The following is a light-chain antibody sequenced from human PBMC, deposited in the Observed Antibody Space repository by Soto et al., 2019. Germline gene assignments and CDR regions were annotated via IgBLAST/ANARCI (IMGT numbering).Light chain of an antibody. V-gene: IGKV3-15*01. CDR1: QSVSSN. CDR3: QQYNNWRT. J-gene: IGKJ1*01. CDR2: GAS. Sequence: TQSPGTLSLSPGEGATLSCRASQSVSSNLAWYQQRPGQAPGLLFYGASTRATGIPARFSGSGSGAEFTLTISSLQSEDFAVYYCQQYNNWRTFGQGTKVDIK.